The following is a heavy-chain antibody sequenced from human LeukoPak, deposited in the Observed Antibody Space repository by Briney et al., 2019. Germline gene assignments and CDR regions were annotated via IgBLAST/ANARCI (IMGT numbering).Heavy chain of an antibody. D-gene: IGHD4-17*01. CDR3: GRYGDYGGGGTNWFDP. J-gene: IGHJ5*02. V-gene: IGHV5-51*01. CDR2: IYPGDSDT. Sequence: GESLKISCKGSGYSFTSYWIGWVRQMPGKGLEWMGIIYPGDSDTRYSPSFQGQVTISADKSISTAYLQWNSLKASDTAMYYRGRYGDYGGGGTNWFDPWGQGTLVTVSS. CDR1: GYSFTSYW.